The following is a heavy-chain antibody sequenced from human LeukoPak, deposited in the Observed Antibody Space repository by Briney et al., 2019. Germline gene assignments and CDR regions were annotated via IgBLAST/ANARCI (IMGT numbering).Heavy chain of an antibody. J-gene: IGHJ4*02. Sequence: PGGSLRLSCAASGFTFSSYSMNWVRQAPGEGLEWVSYISSSSSTIYYADSVKGRFIISRDNAKNSLYLQMKSLRAEDTAVYYCARENGYSSSSVDHWGQGTLVTVSS. CDR1: GFTFSSYS. D-gene: IGHD6-6*01. V-gene: IGHV3-48*01. CDR3: ARENGYSSSSVDH. CDR2: ISSSSSTI.